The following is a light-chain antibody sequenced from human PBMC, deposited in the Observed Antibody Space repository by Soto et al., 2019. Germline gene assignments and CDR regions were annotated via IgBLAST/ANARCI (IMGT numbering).Light chain of an antibody. Sequence: DIPMTQSPSTLSASVGDRVTITCRASQSISSWLAWYQQKPGEAPKLLIYKASSLESGVPSRFSGSGSGTEFTLTISSLQPDDFATYYCQQYNSLWTFGQGTKVEIK. J-gene: IGKJ1*01. CDR3: QQYNSLWT. CDR1: QSISSW. CDR2: KAS. V-gene: IGKV1-5*03.